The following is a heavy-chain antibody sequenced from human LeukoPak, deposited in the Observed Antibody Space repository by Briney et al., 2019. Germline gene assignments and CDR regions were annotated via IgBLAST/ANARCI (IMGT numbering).Heavy chain of an antibody. Sequence: SETLSLTCALYGGSFSDYYWTWIRQPPGKGLEWIGEINHSGGTDYNPSLRSRVTISLDTSKKQFSLQLRSVTAADTGVYYCARVSDIMISFGGGISYFDYWGQGPLVTVSS. CDR3: ARVSDIMISFGGGISYFDY. D-gene: IGHD3-16*02. V-gene: IGHV4-34*01. CDR2: INHSGGT. J-gene: IGHJ4*02. CDR1: GGSFSDYY.